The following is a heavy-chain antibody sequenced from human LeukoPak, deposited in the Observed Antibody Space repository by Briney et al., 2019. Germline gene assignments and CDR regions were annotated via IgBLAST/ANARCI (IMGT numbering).Heavy chain of an antibody. CDR3: ARDSELIPDHDY. CDR1: GFTFSDYQ. CDR2: ISTSGNII. D-gene: IGHD2-2*02. V-gene: IGHV3-11*04. J-gene: IGHJ4*02. Sequence: GGSLRLSCAASGFTFSDYQMSWIRQAPGKGLDWVSHISTSGNIIYYADSVKGRFTVSRDNAKNSLYLQMNDLSAEDTAVYYCARDSELIPDHDYWGRGTLVTVSS.